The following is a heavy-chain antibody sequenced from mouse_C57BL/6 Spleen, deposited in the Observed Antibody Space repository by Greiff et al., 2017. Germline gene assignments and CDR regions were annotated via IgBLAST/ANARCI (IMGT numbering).Heavy chain of an antibody. J-gene: IGHJ4*01. D-gene: IGHD2-3*01. CDR2: ISDGGSYT. V-gene: IGHV5-4*03. CDR1: GFTFSSYA. Sequence: EVMLVESGGGLVKPGGSLKLSCAASGFTFSSYAMSWVRQTPEKRLEWVATISDGGSYTYYPDNVKGRFTISRDNAKNNLYLQMSHLKSEDTAMYYCARADGYYPYYAMDYWGQGTSVTVSS. CDR3: ARADGYYPYYAMDY.